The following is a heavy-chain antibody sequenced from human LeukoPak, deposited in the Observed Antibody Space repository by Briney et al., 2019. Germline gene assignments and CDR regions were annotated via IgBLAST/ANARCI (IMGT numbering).Heavy chain of an antibody. CDR1: LGSISSYY. CDR2: IYYTGGT. CDR3: ARVGGWEPKLHGVTFDY. V-gene: IGHV4-59*01. J-gene: IGHJ4*02. D-gene: IGHD1-26*01. Sequence: PLETLSLTPTLSLGSISSYYCSWIRQPPGKGLEWIGYIYYTGGTNYDPSLKSRVTMLADTSKNQFSLKLSSVTAADTAVYFCARVGGWEPKLHGVTFDYLGQGTLVTVSS.